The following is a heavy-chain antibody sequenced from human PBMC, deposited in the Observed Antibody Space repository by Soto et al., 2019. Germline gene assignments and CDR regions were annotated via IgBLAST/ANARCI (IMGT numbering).Heavy chain of an antibody. D-gene: IGHD3-3*01. J-gene: IGHJ5*02. CDR3: AHTPGITIFGMVHWFDP. Sequence: QITLKESGPTLVKPTQTLTLTCTFSGFSLSTSGVGVGWIRQPPGKALEWLALIYWNDDKRYSPSLKSRLTITKDTSKNQVVLTMTNMDPVNTATYYCAHTPGITIFGMVHWFDPWGQGTLVTVSS. V-gene: IGHV2-5*01. CDR2: IYWNDDK. CDR1: GFSLSTSGVG.